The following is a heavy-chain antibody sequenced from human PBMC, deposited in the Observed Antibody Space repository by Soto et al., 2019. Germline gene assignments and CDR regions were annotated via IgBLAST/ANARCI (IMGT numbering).Heavy chain of an antibody. CDR3: ARTSHLEYNILTGYLSSYSGMEV. CDR1: LFTFSTYA. V-gene: IGHV3-30-3*01. Sequence: SLRLSCSAFLFTFSTYAMHWVLHSPFKLLEFLSVISYDASNKDYADSVKGRFTISRDNSKNTLYLQMNSLRAEDTAVYYCARTSHLEYNILTGYLSSYSGMEVWGQGTTVTVSS. CDR2: ISYDASNK. J-gene: IGHJ6*02. D-gene: IGHD3-9*01.